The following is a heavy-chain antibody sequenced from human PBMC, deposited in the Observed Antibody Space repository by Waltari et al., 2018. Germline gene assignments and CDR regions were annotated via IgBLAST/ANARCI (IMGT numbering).Heavy chain of an antibody. D-gene: IGHD3-10*01. CDR2: IYHSGST. CDR1: GYSISSGYY. J-gene: IGHJ6*03. CDR3: ARAAPKLLWFRELSPYYYYYMDV. V-gene: IGHV4-38-2*02. Sequence: QVQLQESGPGLVKPSETLSLTCTVSGYSISSGYYWGWIRQPPGKGLEWIGSIYHSGSTYYNPSLKSRVTISVDTSKNQFSLKLSSVTAADTAVYYCARAAPKLLWFRELSPYYYYYMDVWGKGTTVTVSS.